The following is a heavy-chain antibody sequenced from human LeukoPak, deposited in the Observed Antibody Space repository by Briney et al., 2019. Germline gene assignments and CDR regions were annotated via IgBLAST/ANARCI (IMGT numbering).Heavy chain of an antibody. CDR1: GFTFSSYW. J-gene: IGHJ5*02. V-gene: IGHV3-7*01. CDR2: IKQDGSEK. CDR3: ARDDCSRISCYHNWFDP. Sequence: PGGSLRLSCAASGFTFSSYWMSWVRQAPGKGLEWVANIKQDGSEKYYVDSVKGRFTISRDNAKNSLYLQMNSLRAEDTAVYYCARDDCSRISCYHNWFDPWGQGTLVTVSS. D-gene: IGHD2-2*01.